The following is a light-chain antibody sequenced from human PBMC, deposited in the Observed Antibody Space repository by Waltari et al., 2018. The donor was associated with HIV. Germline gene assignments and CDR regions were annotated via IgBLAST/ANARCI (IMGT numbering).Light chain of an antibody. V-gene: IGKV3-15*01. Sequence: ESLMAQSPDTLSLSPGERATLSCRVSQNVSSHLAWYQQRPGQTPRLLMYEASTRATDVPVRFSGSGSGSEFYLTISSLQSEDIGVYFCQQYSEWPLTFGPGTRLNIK. CDR2: EAS. CDR3: QQYSEWPLT. J-gene: IGKJ3*01. CDR1: QNVSSH.